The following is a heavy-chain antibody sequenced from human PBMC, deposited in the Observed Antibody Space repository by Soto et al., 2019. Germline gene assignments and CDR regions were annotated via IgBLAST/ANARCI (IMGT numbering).Heavy chain of an antibody. D-gene: IGHD2-15*01. V-gene: IGHV3-23*01. Sequence: PGGSLRLSCAASGFTFSSYSMSWVRQAPGKGLEWVSAISGSGGSTYYADSVKGRFIISRDNSKNTLYLQMNSLRAEDTAVYYCAKDRRTCSGGSCYPNWYFDLWGRGTLVTVSS. CDR2: ISGSGGST. CDR3: AKDRRTCSGGSCYPNWYFDL. J-gene: IGHJ2*01. CDR1: GFTFSSYS.